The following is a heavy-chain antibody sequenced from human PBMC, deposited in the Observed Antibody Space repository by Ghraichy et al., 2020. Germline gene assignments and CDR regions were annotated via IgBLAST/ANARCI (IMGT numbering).Heavy chain of an antibody. CDR1: GYTFTSYD. V-gene: IGHV1-8*01. CDR2: MNPNSGNT. CDR3: ARGFLTGQLFFRPGMDV. D-gene: IGHD2-2*01. J-gene: IGHJ6*02. Sequence: ASVKVSCKASGYTFTSYDINWVRQATGQGLEWMGWMNPNSGNTGYAQKFQGRVTMTRNTSISTAYMELSSLRSEDTAVYYCARGFLTGQLFFRPGMDVWGQGTTVTVSS.